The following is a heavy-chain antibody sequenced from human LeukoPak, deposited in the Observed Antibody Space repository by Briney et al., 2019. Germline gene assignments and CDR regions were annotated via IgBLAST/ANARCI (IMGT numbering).Heavy chain of an antibody. V-gene: IGHV3-48*02. Sequence: GGSLRLSCVISGITFSGYSMIWVRQAPGKGLEWLSFMTTSGNTIFYAESVKDRFTISRDNAKKSLYLQMNSLRDEDTAVYYCARVGGATAVTMYFEYWGQGTLVTVTS. CDR3: ARVGGATAVTMYFEY. D-gene: IGHD1-26*01. CDR2: MTTSGNTI. J-gene: IGHJ4*02. CDR1: GITFSGYS.